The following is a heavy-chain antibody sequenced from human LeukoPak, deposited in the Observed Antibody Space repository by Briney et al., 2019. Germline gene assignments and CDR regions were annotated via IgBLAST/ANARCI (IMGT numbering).Heavy chain of an antibody. V-gene: IGHV3-7*01. CDR2: IKQDGSEK. J-gene: IGHJ6*03. D-gene: IGHD6-13*01. CDR1: GFTFSSYW. CDR3: ARSPDSTYYYYYMDV. Sequence: GGSLRLSCAASGFTFSSYWMSWVRQAPGKGLEWVSNIKQDGSEKYYVDSVKGRFTISRDNAKNSLYLQMNSLRAEDTAVYYCARSPDSTYYYYYMDVWGKGTTVTVSS.